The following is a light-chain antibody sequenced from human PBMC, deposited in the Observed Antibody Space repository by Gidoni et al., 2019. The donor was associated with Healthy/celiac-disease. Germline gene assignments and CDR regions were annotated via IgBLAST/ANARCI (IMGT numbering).Light chain of an antibody. CDR2: SNH. CDR1: SSNIGSNT. V-gene: IGLV1-44*01. Sequence: QSVLTQPPSASGTPGQRVTISCSGSSSNIGSNTVNWYQQLPGTAPKLLIYSNHQRPSGVPDRFSGSKSGTSASLAISGLQSEDEADYYCAAWDDILNVVFGGGTKLTVL. CDR3: AAWDDILNVV. J-gene: IGLJ2*01.